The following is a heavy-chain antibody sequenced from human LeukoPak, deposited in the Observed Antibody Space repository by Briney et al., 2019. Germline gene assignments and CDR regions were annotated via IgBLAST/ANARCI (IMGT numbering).Heavy chain of an antibody. J-gene: IGHJ1*01. CDR2: INHSGST. CDR1: GGSFSGYY. V-gene: IGHV4-34*01. Sequence: SETLSLTCAVYGGSFSGYYWSWIRQPPGKGLEWIGEINHSGSTNYNPPLKSRVTISVDTSKNQFSLKLSSVAAADTAVYYCARGRPYSSSWYPYQHWGQGTLVTVSS. CDR3: ARGRPYSSSWYPYQH. D-gene: IGHD6-13*01.